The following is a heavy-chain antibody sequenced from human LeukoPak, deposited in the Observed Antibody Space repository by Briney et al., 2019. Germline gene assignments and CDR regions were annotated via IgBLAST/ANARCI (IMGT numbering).Heavy chain of an antibody. V-gene: IGHV4-38-2*01. D-gene: IGHD5-18*01. CDR2: IYHSGST. Sequence: PSETPSLTCAVSGYSISSGYYWGWIRQPPGKGLEWIGSIYHSGSTYYNPSLKSRVTISVDTSKNQFSLKLSSVTAADTAVYYCAEQRGYSYGYRSWYFDLWGRGTLVTVSS. CDR1: GYSISSGYY. J-gene: IGHJ2*01. CDR3: AEQRGYSYGYRSWYFDL.